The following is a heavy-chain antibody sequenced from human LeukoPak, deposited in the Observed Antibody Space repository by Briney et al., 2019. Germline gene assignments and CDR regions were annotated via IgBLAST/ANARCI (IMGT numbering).Heavy chain of an antibody. J-gene: IGHJ4*02. V-gene: IGHV4-59*01. D-gene: IGHD3-22*01. CDR3: ARRDGSGYYGYYFDY. CDR1: GGSISSYY. CDR2: IYYSGST. Sequence: SETLSLTCTVSGGSISSYYWNWIRQPPGKGLEWIGYIYYSGSTNYNPSLKSRVTISVDTSKNQFSLKLSSVTAADTAVYYCARRDGSGYYGYYFDYWGQGTPVTVSS.